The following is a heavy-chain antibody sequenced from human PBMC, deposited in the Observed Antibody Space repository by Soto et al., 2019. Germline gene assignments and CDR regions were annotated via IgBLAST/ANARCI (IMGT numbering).Heavy chain of an antibody. CDR3: ATDEYSGSEIEFYYYAMDV. CDR2: IYYNGST. V-gene: IGHV4-31*03. CDR1: GASISIGGYF. Sequence: SETLSLTCTVSGASISIGGYFWSWIRQHPGKGLEWIGHIYYNGSTYYNPSLKSRLTISVDTSKNEFSLRLTSVTAANTAVYFCATDEYSGSEIEFYYYAMDVWGQGTTVS. D-gene: IGHD3-10*01. J-gene: IGHJ6*02.